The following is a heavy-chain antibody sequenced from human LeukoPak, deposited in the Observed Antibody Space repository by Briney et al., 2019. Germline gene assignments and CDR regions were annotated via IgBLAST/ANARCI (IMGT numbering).Heavy chain of an antibody. V-gene: IGHV3-23*01. CDR1: GFTFSSYA. CDR2: ISGSGGST. CDR3: AKDRGGYCSGTSCYTGIGWFDP. Sequence: TGGSLRLSCAASGFTFSSYAMSWVRQAPGKGLEWVSAISGSGGSTYYADSVKGRFTISRDNSKNTLYLQMNSLRAEDTAVYYCAKDRGGYCSGTSCYTGIGWFDPWGQGTLVTVSS. D-gene: IGHD2-2*02. J-gene: IGHJ5*02.